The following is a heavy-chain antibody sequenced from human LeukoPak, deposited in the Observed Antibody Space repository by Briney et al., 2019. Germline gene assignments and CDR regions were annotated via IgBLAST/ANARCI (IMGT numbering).Heavy chain of an antibody. D-gene: IGHD3-3*01. J-gene: IGHJ3*02. CDR2: ISSDGSNT. CDR1: GFTFSTYW. CDR3: AKSRLSGINDAFDI. Sequence: GGSLRLSCAASGFTFSTYWMHWVRHAPGKGLVWVSRISSDGSNTNYADSVKGRVTISRDNSKNTPYLQMNSLRAEDTALYYCAKSRLSGINDAFDIWGQGTMVTVSS. V-gene: IGHV3-74*01.